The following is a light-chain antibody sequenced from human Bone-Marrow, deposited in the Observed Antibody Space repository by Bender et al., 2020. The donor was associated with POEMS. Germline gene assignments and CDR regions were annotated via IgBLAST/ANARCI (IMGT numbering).Light chain of an antibody. J-gene: IGLJ1*01. Sequence: SYVLTQPPSVSVAPGQTAGITCGGNSIGIKSVHWYHQKPGQAPVLVVYDDSDRPSGIPERFSGSKSGNTASLTISGLQGEDEADYYCCSYAGDFTLYVFGSATKVTVL. CDR2: DDS. CDR3: CSYAGDFTLYV. V-gene: IGLV3-21*02. CDR1: SIGIKS.